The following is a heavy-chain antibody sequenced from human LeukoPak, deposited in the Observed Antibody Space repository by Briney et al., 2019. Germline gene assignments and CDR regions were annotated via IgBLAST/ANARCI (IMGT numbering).Heavy chain of an antibody. D-gene: IGHD6-13*01. Sequence: SETLSLTCTVSGGSISSYYWSWIRQPLGKGLEWIGYIYYSGTTNYNPSLKSRVTISVDTSKNQFSLKLSSVTAADTAVYYCARGTIAAAGNWFDPWGQGTLVTVSS. CDR2: IYYSGTT. J-gene: IGHJ5*02. V-gene: IGHV4-59*12. CDR1: GGSISSYY. CDR3: ARGTIAAAGNWFDP.